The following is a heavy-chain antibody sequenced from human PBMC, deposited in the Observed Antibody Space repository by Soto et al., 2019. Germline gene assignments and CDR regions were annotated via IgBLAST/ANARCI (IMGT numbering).Heavy chain of an antibody. J-gene: IGHJ5*02. CDR3: ARTESGSFDP. CDR2: IYHSGST. CDR1: GGSISSYY. Sequence: SETLSLTCTVSGGSISSYYWSWIRQPPGKGLEWIGYIYHSGSTYYNPSLKSRVTISVDRSKNQFSLKLSSVTAADTAVYYCARTESGSFDPWGQGTLVSGSS. V-gene: IGHV4-59*12. D-gene: IGHD1-1*01.